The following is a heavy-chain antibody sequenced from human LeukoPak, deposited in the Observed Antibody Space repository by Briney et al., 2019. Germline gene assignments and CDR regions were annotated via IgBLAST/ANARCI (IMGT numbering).Heavy chain of an antibody. Sequence: PGGSLRLSCVASGFTFSSNGMHWVRQAPGKGLEWVTFIQYDGSKKYYADSVKGRFTISRDNSKNTLYLEMNSLRAEDTAVYYCARDLRGNIVVIVAADLSLDYWGQGTLVTVAS. D-gene: IGHD2-15*01. CDR1: GFTFSSNG. CDR2: IQYDGSKK. V-gene: IGHV3-30*02. J-gene: IGHJ4*02. CDR3: ARDLRGNIVVIVAADLSLDY.